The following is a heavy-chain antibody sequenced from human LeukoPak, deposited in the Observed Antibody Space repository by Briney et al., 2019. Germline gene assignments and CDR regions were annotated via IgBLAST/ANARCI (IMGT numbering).Heavy chain of an antibody. Sequence: TGGSLRLSCAASGFTFSSYAMSWVRQAPGKGLEWVSAISGSGGNTYYADSVKGRFTISRDNSKNTLYLQMNSLRAEDTAVYYCAKDMSLARDSSGFDYWGQGTLVTVSS. J-gene: IGHJ4*02. D-gene: IGHD3-22*01. CDR3: AKDMSLARDSSGFDY. CDR1: GFTFSSYA. V-gene: IGHV3-23*01. CDR2: ISGSGGNT.